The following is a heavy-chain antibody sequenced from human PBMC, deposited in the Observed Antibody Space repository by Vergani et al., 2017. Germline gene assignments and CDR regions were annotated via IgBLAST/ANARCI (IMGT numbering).Heavy chain of an antibody. CDR1: GFAFSSFG. V-gene: IGHV3-7*01. J-gene: IGHJ5*02. D-gene: IGHD5-18*01. Sequence: EVQLLESGGGLVQPGGSLRLSCAASGFAFSSFGMSWVRQAPGKGLEWVANIKYDGSKKNYVDSVKGRFTISRDNAKNSLYLQMNNLRVEDTAVYFCARSPHGYTYGGYISQFDPWGQGTLVTVSS. CDR2: IKYDGSKK. CDR3: ARSPHGYTYGGYISQFDP.